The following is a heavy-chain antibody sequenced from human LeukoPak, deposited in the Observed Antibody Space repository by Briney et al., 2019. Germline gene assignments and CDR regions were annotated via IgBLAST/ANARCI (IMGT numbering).Heavy chain of an antibody. Sequence: PSETLSLTCTVSGGSISSSSYYWGWIRQPPGKGLEWIGSIYYSGSTYYNPSLKSRVTISVDTSKNQFSLKLSSVTAADTAVYYCARVPGDSSSCFDYWGQGTLVTVSS. V-gene: IGHV4-39*07. CDR2: IYYSGST. J-gene: IGHJ4*02. CDR3: ARVPGDSSSCFDY. D-gene: IGHD6-13*01. CDR1: GGSISSSSYY.